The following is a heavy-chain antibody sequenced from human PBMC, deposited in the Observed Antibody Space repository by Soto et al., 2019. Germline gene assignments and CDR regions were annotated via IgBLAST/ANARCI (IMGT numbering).Heavy chain of an antibody. CDR2: IWYDGSNK. Sequence: GGSLRLSCASSGFTFSSYGMHWVRQAPGKGLEWVAVIWYDGSNKYYADSVKGRFTISRDNSKNTLYLLMNSPTAEDTAVYYCARGQSGSSSGWYIISYWGQGTLVTVSS. CDR1: GFTFSSYG. D-gene: IGHD6-19*01. J-gene: IGHJ4*02. CDR3: ARGQSGSSSGWYIISY. V-gene: IGHV3-33*01.